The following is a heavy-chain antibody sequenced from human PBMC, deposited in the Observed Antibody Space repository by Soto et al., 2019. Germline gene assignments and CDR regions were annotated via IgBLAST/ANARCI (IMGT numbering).Heavy chain of an antibody. J-gene: IGHJ4*02. Sequence: QVQLVQSGAEVKKPGASVKVSCTASGYTFTSYAMPWARQAPGQRLEWMGWINAGNGKTKYSQKFQGRVTITRDTSASTAYMELSSLTSEDTAVYYCARDEDYWGQGTLVTVSS. CDR1: GYTFTSYA. CDR2: INAGNGKT. CDR3: ARDEDY. V-gene: IGHV1-3*01.